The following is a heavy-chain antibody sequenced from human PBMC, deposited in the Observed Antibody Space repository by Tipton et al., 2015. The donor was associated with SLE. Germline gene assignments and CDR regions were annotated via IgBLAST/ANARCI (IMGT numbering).Heavy chain of an antibody. CDR1: GYSISSGYY. CDR2: INHSGST. D-gene: IGHD6-19*01. Sequence: LRLSCAVSGYSISSGYYWSWIRQPPGKGLEWIGEINHSGSTNYNPSLKSRVTISVDTSKNQFSLKLSSLTAADTAVYYCAKEKAVATGRAQLAFDIWGQGTMVTVSS. J-gene: IGHJ3*02. CDR3: AKEKAVATGRAQLAFDI. V-gene: IGHV4-34*01.